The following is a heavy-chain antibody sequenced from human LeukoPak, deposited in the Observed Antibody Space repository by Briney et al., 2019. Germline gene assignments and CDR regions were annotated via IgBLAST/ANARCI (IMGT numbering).Heavy chain of an antibody. CDR1: GFTFSGSA. CDR2: IRSKANSYAT. V-gene: IGHV3-73*01. J-gene: IGHJ5*02. D-gene: IGHD1-7*01. CDR3: ARTGNWNYWDWFDP. Sequence: PGGSLRLSCAASGFTFSGSAMHWVRQASGKGLEWVGRIRSKANSYATAYAASVKGRFTISRDDSKNTAYLQMNSLRAEDTAVYYCARTGNWNYWDWFDPWGQGTLVTVSS.